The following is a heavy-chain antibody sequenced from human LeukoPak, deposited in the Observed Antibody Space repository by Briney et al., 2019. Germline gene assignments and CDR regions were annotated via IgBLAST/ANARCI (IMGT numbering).Heavy chain of an antibody. CDR3: ARDSSESGIAFDY. V-gene: IGHV4-59*12. CDR1: GGSISSYY. CDR2: VYYSGAA. Sequence: SETLSLTCTVSGGSISSYYWSWLRQPPGKGLEWIGYVYYSGAAYYSSSLKSRVTISVDGSKNQFSLKLTSVTAADTTVYYCARDSSESGIAFDYWGQGTLVAVSS. D-gene: IGHD6-13*01. J-gene: IGHJ4*02.